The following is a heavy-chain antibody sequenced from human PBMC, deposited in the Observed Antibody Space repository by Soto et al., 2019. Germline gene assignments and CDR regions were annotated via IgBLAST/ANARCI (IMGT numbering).Heavy chain of an antibody. Sequence: VQLQESGPGLAKPSETLSLTCTVSGGSMSSFYWSWIRQPPGKGLEWIGNVFYSGSTIYNPSLKSRVTISVDTSKSQFCLKLSSVTAADTAVYYCAKEICDPNGCYGRWLDPWGQGTLVTVSS. D-gene: IGHD2-15*01. CDR1: GGSMSSFY. CDR3: AKEICDPNGCYGRWLDP. V-gene: IGHV4-59*01. J-gene: IGHJ5*02. CDR2: VFYSGST.